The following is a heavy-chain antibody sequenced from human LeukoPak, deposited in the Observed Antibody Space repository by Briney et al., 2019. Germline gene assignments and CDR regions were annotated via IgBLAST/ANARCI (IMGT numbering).Heavy chain of an antibody. D-gene: IGHD3-3*01. CDR2: IYTNGST. J-gene: IGHJ4*02. CDR3: ARPAYGFWGGPEGEYFDY. CDR1: GGSITSYY. Sequence: SETLSLTCSVSGGSITSYYWSWIRQPPGKGLEWLGHIYTNGSTNDNPSLKSRVTISVDTSKKQFSLKLSSVTAADTAVYYCARPAYGFWGGPEGEYFDYWGQGTLGTVSS. V-gene: IGHV4-4*09.